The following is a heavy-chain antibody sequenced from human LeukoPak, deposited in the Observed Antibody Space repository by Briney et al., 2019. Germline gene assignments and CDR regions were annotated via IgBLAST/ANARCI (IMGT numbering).Heavy chain of an antibody. J-gene: IGHJ4*02. D-gene: IGHD3-22*01. CDR2: ISSSGSTI. CDR3: ATAPRLYYDIGDY. V-gene: IGHV3-11*01. Sequence: PGGSLRLSCAASGFTFSDYYMSWIRQAPGKGLEWVSYISSSGSTIYYADSVKGRFTISRDNAKNTLYLQMNSLRSEDTAVYYCATAPRLYYDIGDYWGQGTLVTVSS. CDR1: GFTFSDYY.